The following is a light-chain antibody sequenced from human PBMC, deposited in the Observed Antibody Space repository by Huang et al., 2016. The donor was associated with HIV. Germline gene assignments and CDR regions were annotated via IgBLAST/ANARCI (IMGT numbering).Light chain of an antibody. CDR2: GAS. CDR1: QRVSIN. CDR3: QQYDDWPPYT. Sequence: EVVMTQSPATLSVSPGERATLSCLASQRVSINVAWYQQKPGQAPRLLIYGASTRATGSPARFSGSGSGTEFTLTISGLQSEDYAVYFCQQYDDWPPYTFGQGTKLEIK. J-gene: IGKJ2*01. V-gene: IGKV3-15*01.